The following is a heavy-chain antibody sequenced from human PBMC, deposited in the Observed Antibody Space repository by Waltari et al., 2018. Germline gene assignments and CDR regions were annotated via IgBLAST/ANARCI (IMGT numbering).Heavy chain of an antibody. CDR3: AREYTLPTGAYYFYTDV. CDR2: IDPSDSYP. CDR1: GLRFTSYG. J-gene: IGHJ6*03. Sequence: EVQLVQSGAEGNKSGEPLSTSCEPPGLRFTSYGIGGVRQMPGKGLEWMGRIDPSDSYPNYSPSFQGHVAISADKSISTAYLQWSSLKASDSAMYYCAREYTLPTGAYYFYTDVWGNGTTVTVSS. D-gene: IGHD3-10*01. V-gene: IGHV5-10-1*01.